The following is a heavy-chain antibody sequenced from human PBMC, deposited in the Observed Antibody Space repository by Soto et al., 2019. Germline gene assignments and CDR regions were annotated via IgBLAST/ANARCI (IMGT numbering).Heavy chain of an antibody. D-gene: IGHD3-22*01. CDR3: AREEGSYYYDSSGYYGY. Sequence: QVQLVESGGGVVQPGRSLRLSCAASGFTFSSYGMHWVRQAPGKGLEWVAVIWYDGSNKYYADSVKGRFTISRDNSKNTLYLQMNRLRAEDTAVYYCAREEGSYYYDSSGYYGYWGQGTLVTVSS. J-gene: IGHJ4*02. CDR1: GFTFSSYG. CDR2: IWYDGSNK. V-gene: IGHV3-33*01.